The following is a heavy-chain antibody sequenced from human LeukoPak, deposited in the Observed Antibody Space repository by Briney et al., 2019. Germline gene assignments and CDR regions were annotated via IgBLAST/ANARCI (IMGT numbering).Heavy chain of an antibody. Sequence: GGSLRLSCAASGFSLISYCMHWVRQAPGKGLEWVGVISDDGRRKDYADSVKGRFTISRDNSKDTLYLQMNSLRAEDTAVYYCAKRPSDYGDYVSYFDYWGQGTLVTVSS. V-gene: IGHV3-30*18. D-gene: IGHD4-17*01. CDR3: AKRPSDYGDYVSYFDY. CDR1: GFSLISYC. CDR2: ISDDGRRK. J-gene: IGHJ4*02.